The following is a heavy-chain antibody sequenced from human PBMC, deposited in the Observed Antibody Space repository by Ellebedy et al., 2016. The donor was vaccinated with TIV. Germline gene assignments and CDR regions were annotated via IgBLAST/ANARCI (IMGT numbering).Heavy chain of an antibody. CDR2: INGDGSAI. D-gene: IGHD2-15*01. CDR3: TRNLGHYLLSD. CDR1: GDSINSGDW. V-gene: IGHV3-7*01. J-gene: IGHJ4*02. Sequence: GGSLRLXXAVSGDSINSGDWWSWVRQTPGKGLEWVANINGDGSAIQYADSVEGRFTISRDNAKNSLYLQMNSLRVEDTAVYYCTRNLGHYLLSDWGQGSLVTVSS.